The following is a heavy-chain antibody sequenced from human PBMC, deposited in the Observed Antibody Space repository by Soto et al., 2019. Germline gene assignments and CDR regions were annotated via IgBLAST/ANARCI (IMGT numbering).Heavy chain of an antibody. CDR1: GFTFVMYA. Sequence: ASVKVSCKASGFTFVMYAVHWVRQAPGQGLEWMAWINAGNGHTTYSQKFQGRVTITRDTSARTVYMELRSLRFEDTATYYCARAGWFAEGYFDFWGQGTPVTVSS. CDR2: INAGNGHT. D-gene: IGHD3-10*01. V-gene: IGHV1-3*01. CDR3: ARAGWFAEGYFDF. J-gene: IGHJ4*02.